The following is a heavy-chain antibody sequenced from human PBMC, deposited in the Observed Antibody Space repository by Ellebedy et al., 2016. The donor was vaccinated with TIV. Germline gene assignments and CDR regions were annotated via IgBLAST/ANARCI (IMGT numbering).Heavy chain of an antibody. CDR2: ISYSGST. D-gene: IGHD4-17*01. V-gene: IGHV4-59*11. CDR3: VRERLRGFDS. Sequence: SETLSLTCRLSGGSISSHYWNWIRQPPGQGLEWIGYISYSGSTNYNPSLKSRVTISVDTSKNQFSLKVNSVTAADTAVYYCVRERLRGFDSWGQGTLVTVSS. CDR1: GGSISSHY. J-gene: IGHJ4*02.